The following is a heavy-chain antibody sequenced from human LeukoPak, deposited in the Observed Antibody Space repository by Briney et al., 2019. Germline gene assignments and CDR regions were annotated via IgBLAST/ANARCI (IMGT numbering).Heavy chain of an antibody. CDR1: GFTFDDYA. V-gene: IGHV3-9*01. CDR3: AKGSITMVRGKGSYFDY. CDR2: ISWNSGSI. J-gene: IGHJ4*02. Sequence: GGSLRLSCAASGFTFDDYAMRWVRQPPGKGLEWVSGISWNSGSIGYADSVKGRFTISRDNAKNSLYLQMNSLRAEDTALYYCAKGSITMVRGKGSYFDYWGQGTLVTVSS. D-gene: IGHD3-10*01.